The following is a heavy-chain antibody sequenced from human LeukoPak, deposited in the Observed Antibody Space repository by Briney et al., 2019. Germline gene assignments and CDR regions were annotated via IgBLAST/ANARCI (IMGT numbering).Heavy chain of an antibody. Sequence: GVTLRLSCAASGFTFSSYAMHWVRQAPGKGLEGVAVISYDGSNKYYADSVKGRFTISRDNSKTTLYLQMNSLRAEDTAVYSCARERIVVVTAIVNNWFDPWGQGTLVTVSS. CDR2: ISYDGSNK. CDR3: ARERIVVVTAIVNNWFDP. CDR1: GFTFSSYA. D-gene: IGHD2-21*02. J-gene: IGHJ5*02. V-gene: IGHV3-30-3*01.